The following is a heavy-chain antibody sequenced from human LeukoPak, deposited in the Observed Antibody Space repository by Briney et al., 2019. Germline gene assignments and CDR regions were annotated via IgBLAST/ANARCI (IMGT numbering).Heavy chain of an antibody. V-gene: IGHV4-34*01. Sequence: SETLSLTCAVYGGSFSDCYWSWIRQPPGKGLEWIGEINHSGSTDYNPSLKSRVTISIDKSKNHFSLKLTSVTAADTATYYCARDSYNWNVDAFDPWGQGTLVTVSS. J-gene: IGHJ5*02. CDR3: ARDSYNWNVDAFDP. CDR1: GGSFSDCY. CDR2: INHSGST. D-gene: IGHD1-20*01.